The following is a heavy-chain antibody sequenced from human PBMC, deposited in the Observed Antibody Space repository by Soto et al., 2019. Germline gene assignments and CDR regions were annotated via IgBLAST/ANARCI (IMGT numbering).Heavy chain of an antibody. CDR3: ARGLMQWLVN. J-gene: IGHJ4*01. D-gene: IGHD6-19*01. CDR1: GGSFSGYY. V-gene: IGHV4-34*01. Sequence: SETLSLTCAVYGGSFSGYYWSWIRQPPGKGLEWIGEINHSGSTDYNPSLKSRVTISVDTSKNQFSLKLSSVTAADTAVYYCARGLMQWLVNWGQEPWSPSPQ. CDR2: INHSGST.